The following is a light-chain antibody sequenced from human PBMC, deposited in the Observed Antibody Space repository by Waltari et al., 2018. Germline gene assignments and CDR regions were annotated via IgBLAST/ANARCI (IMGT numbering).Light chain of an antibody. J-gene: IGLJ3*02. Sequence: QLMLTQSPSASASLGASVKLTCTLSSGHSNYAIASHPQQPEKGPRYLMKVNSDGSHIKGDGIPDRFSGSSSGAERYLTISSLQSEDEADYYCQTGGFGIWVFGGGNKLTVL. CDR1: SGHSNYA. CDR2: VNSDGSH. CDR3: QTGGFGIWV. V-gene: IGLV4-69*01.